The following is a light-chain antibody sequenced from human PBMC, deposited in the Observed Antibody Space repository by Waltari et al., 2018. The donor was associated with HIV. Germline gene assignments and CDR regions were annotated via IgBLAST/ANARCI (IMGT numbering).Light chain of an antibody. Sequence: DIVMTQSPDSLAVSLGARATFHCTYSRSILYNRNSLAWNQKKPGQPPKVLIYWASTRAFGVPDRFSGSGSGTDFTLTISRVQADDVATYYCQQHYILRSTFGGGTKIEI. CDR1: RSILYNRNS. V-gene: IGKV4-1*01. J-gene: IGKJ4*01. CDR2: WAS. CDR3: QQHYILRST.